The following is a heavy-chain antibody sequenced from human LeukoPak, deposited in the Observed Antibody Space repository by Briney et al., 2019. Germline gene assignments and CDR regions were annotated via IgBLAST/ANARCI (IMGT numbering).Heavy chain of an antibody. V-gene: IGHV4-34*01. J-gene: IGHJ4*02. CDR1: GGSFSGYY. D-gene: IGHD2-15*01. CDR2: IYYSGST. Sequence: SETLSLTCAVYGGSFSGYYWSWIRQPPGKGLEWIGSIYYSGSTYYHPSLKSRVTISVDTSKNQFSLKLSSVTAADTAVYYCARHPRKYCSGGSCYSFQSDYWGQGTLVTVSS. CDR3: ARHPRKYCSGGSCYSFQSDY.